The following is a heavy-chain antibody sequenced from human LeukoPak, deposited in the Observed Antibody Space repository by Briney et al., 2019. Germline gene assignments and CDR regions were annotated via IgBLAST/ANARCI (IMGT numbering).Heavy chain of an antibody. J-gene: IGHJ3*02. CDR2: MNPNSGNT. D-gene: IGHD2-2*01. V-gene: IGHV1-8*01. CDR3: ARGRTSGRRMPTTWGAFDI. Sequence: ASVKVSCKASGYTFTSYDINWVRQATGQGLEWMGWMNPNSGNTGYAQKFQGRVTMTRNTSISTAYMELSSLRSEDTAVYYYARGRTSGRRMPTTWGAFDIWGQGTMVTVSS. CDR1: GYTFTSYD.